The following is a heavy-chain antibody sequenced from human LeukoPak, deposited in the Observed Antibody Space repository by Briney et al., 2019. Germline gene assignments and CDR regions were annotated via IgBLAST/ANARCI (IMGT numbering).Heavy chain of an antibody. CDR2: IGSDNKP. Sequence: PGGSLRLSCEASGFTFSAYAMTWVRQAPGQGLEWVSSIGSDNKPHYSESVKGRFAISRDNSKSMLFLQLNSLRAEDTAVYYCAKDLHDYGNYVGWFDSWGQGTLVTVSS. CDR1: GFTFSAYA. D-gene: IGHD4-11*01. CDR3: AKDLHDYGNYVGWFDS. V-gene: IGHV3-23*01. J-gene: IGHJ5*01.